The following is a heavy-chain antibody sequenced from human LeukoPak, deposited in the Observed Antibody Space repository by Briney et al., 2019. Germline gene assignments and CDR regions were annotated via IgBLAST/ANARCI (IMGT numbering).Heavy chain of an antibody. V-gene: IGHV3-30*04. CDR3: ARGTPSPAFDI. CDR2: ISYDGSNK. Sequence: GGSLRLSCAASGFTFSSYAMHWVRQAPGKGLEWVAVISYDGSNKYYADSVKGRFTISRDNSKNTLYLQMNSLRAEDTAVYYCARGTPSPAFDIWGQGTMVTVSS. J-gene: IGHJ3*02. D-gene: IGHD1-7*01. CDR1: GFTFSSYA.